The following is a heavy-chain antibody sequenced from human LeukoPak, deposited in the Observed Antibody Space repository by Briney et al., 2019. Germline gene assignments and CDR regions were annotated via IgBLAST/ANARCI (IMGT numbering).Heavy chain of an antibody. V-gene: IGHV4-39*07. D-gene: IGHD4-17*01. Sequence: PSETLSLTCTVSGGSISISNYYWGWIRQPPGKGLEWIGTIYYSGNTYYNPSLKSRVTISLDTSNNQFSLRLSSLTAADTAIYYCARAFYGDNDAFDIWGQGTMVSVSS. CDR2: IYYSGNT. J-gene: IGHJ3*02. CDR3: ARAFYGDNDAFDI. CDR1: GGSISISNYY.